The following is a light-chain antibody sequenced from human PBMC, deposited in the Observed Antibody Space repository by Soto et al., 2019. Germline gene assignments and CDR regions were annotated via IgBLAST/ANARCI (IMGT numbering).Light chain of an antibody. J-gene: IGLJ2*01. CDR2: QDS. Sequence: SYELTQPPSVSVSPGQTASITCSGDKLGDKYACWYQQKPGQSPVLVIYQDSKRPSGIPERFSGSNSGNTATLTISGTQAVDEADYYCQACDSSTAVVFGGGTKLTVL. CDR1: KLGDKY. V-gene: IGLV3-1*01. CDR3: QACDSSTAVV.